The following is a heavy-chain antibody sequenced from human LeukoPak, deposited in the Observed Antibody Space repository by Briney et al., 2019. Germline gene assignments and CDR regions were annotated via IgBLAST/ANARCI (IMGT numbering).Heavy chain of an antibody. Sequence: PSETLSLTCAVSGYSISSGYYWGWIRQPPGQGLEWIGSINHSGSTYYNPSLKSRVTISVDTSKNQFSLKLSSVTAADTAVYYCARRGSSGWYWYFDLWGRGTLVTVSS. CDR3: ARRGSSGWYWYFDL. CDR2: INHSGST. D-gene: IGHD6-19*01. CDR1: GYSISSGYY. V-gene: IGHV4-38-2*01. J-gene: IGHJ2*01.